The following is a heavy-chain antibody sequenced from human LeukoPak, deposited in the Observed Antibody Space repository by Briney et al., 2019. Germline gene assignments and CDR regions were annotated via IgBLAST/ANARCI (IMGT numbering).Heavy chain of an antibody. D-gene: IGHD5-18*01. CDR2: IYPEDSDT. Sequence: PGESLKISCKGSGYSFTSYWIGWVRQMPGKGLEWMGIIYPEDSDTRYSPSFQGQVTISADKSISTTYLQWSSLKASDTAMYYCARSSVIQLWLLVDYWGQGTLVTVSS. CDR3: ARSSVIQLWLLVDY. V-gene: IGHV5-51*01. CDR1: GYSFTSYW. J-gene: IGHJ4*02.